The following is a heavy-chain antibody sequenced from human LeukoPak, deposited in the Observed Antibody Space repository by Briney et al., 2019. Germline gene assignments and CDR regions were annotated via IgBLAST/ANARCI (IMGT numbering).Heavy chain of an antibody. CDR1: GFTFTSYW. J-gene: IGHJ1*01. Sequence: GGSLRLSCAASGFTFTSYWMHWVRQAPGKGLEWVSAISGSGGSTYYADSVKGRFTISRDNSKNTLYLQMNSLRAEDAAVYYCAKDPGLAVAGSIEYFQHWGQGTLVTVSS. CDR3: AKDPGLAVAGSIEYFQH. V-gene: IGHV3-23*01. D-gene: IGHD6-19*01. CDR2: ISGSGGST.